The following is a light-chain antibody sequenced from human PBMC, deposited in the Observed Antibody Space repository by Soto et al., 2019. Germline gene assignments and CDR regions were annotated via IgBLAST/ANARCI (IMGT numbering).Light chain of an antibody. Sequence: EIVLTQSPGTLSLSPGERATLSCRASQSVSSSYLAWYQQKPGQAPRLLIYGASSRATGIPDRFSCSGSGTDFTLTISRLEPEDFAVYYCQQYGSSQSTFGPGTKVDIK. V-gene: IGKV3-20*01. CDR1: QSVSSSY. CDR3: QQYGSSQST. CDR2: GAS. J-gene: IGKJ3*01.